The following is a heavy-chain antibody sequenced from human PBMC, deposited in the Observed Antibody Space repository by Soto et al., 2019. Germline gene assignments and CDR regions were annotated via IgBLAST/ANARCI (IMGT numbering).Heavy chain of an antibody. V-gene: IGHV4-34*01. Sequence: SETLSLTCAVYGGSFSGYYWSWIRQAPGKGLEWIGNVYQSGTTRLNPSLKSRVSIFVDRSKNQFSLELNSATAADRAVYYCARQPESTSYFDYWGQGILVTVSS. CDR1: GGSFSGYY. J-gene: IGHJ4*02. CDR2: VYQSGTT. CDR3: ARQPESTSYFDY. D-gene: IGHD2-2*01.